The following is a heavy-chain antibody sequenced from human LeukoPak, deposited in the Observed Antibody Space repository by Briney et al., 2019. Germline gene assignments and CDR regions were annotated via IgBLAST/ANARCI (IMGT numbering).Heavy chain of an antibody. CDR3: ARGRDLITIFGVVIMGPYYFDY. V-gene: IGHV4-39*07. CDR1: GGSISSSSYY. Sequence: TPSETLSLTCTVSGGSISSSSYYWGWIRQPPGKGLEWIGRIYYSGSTYYNPSLKSRVTISVDTSKNQFSLKLSSVTAADTAVYYCARGRDLITIFGVVIMGPYYFDYWGQGTLVTVSS. D-gene: IGHD3-3*01. J-gene: IGHJ4*02. CDR2: IYYSGST.